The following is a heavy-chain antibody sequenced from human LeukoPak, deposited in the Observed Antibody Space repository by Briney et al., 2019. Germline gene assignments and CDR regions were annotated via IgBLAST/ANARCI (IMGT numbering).Heavy chain of an antibody. D-gene: IGHD3-22*01. CDR2: IYTSGGT. CDR3: ARLHYDSSGYPDY. J-gene: IGHJ4*02. V-gene: IGHV4-4*09. Sequence: SETLSLTCTVSGGSISSYYWSWIRQPPGKGLAWIGYIYTSGGTNYNPSLKSRVTISIDTCKNQFSLKLSSVTAADTAVYYCARLHYDSSGYPDYWGQRTLVTVSS. CDR1: GGSISSYY.